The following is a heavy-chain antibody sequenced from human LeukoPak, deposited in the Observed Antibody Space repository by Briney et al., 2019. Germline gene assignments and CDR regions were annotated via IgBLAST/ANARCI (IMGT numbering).Heavy chain of an antibody. CDR1: GFIFSNYA. D-gene: IGHD3-22*01. CDR2: ISSSGGST. CDR3: AKDAKAYYDSSGYYHS. Sequence: GESLRLSCAASGFIFSNYAMTWVRQAPGKGLEWVSVISSSGGSTHYADSVKGRFTISRDTSRSTLYLQMNSLRAEDTAVYYCAKDAKAYYDSSGYYHSWGQGTLVTVSS. J-gene: IGHJ4*02. V-gene: IGHV3-23*01.